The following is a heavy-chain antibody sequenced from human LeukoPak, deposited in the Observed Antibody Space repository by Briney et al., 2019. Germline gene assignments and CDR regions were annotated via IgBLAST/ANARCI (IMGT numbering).Heavy chain of an antibody. J-gene: IGHJ5*02. Sequence: ASVKVSCKASGYTFTSYDINWVRQASGQGLEWMGWMNPNSGNTGYAQKFQGRVTMTRNTSISTAYMELSSLRSEDTAVYYCARGRGSCSSTSCYNWFDPWGQGTLVTVSS. CDR3: ARGRGSCSSTSCYNWFDP. D-gene: IGHD2-2*01. V-gene: IGHV1-8*01. CDR1: GYTFTSYD. CDR2: MNPNSGNT.